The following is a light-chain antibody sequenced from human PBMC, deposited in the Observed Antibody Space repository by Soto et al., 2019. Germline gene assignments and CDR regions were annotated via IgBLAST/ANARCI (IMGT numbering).Light chain of an antibody. CDR3: QQYNNWLIT. Sequence: EIVLTQSPATLSLSPGERATFSCRASQSVSSDLVWYQQKPGQAPRLLIYDASTRATDIAARFSGSGSGTEFTLTISSLQSEDFAVYYCQQYNNWLITFGQGTRLEIK. CDR1: QSVSSD. CDR2: DAS. V-gene: IGKV3-15*01. J-gene: IGKJ5*01.